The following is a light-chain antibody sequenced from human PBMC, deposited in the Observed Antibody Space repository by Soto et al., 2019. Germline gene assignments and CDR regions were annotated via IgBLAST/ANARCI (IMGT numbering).Light chain of an antibody. CDR2: GAS. Sequence: EIVMTQSPATLSLSPGERDTLSCRASQSVSINLAWYQQKPGQAPRLLIYGASTRATGIPARFSGSGSGTEFTLTISSLQSEDFTVYYCQQYNNWLSTFGGGTKVEIK. J-gene: IGKJ4*01. V-gene: IGKV3-15*01. CDR3: QQYNNWLST. CDR1: QSVSIN.